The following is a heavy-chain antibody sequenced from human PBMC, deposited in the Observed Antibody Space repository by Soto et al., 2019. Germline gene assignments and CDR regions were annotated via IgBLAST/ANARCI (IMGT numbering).Heavy chain of an antibody. V-gene: IGHV1-69*02. CDR1: GGTFSSYT. J-gene: IGHJ5*02. CDR2: IIPILGIA. Sequence: QVQLVQSGAEVKKPGSSVKVSCKASGGTFSSYTISWVRQAPGQGLEWMGRIIPILGIANYAQKFQGRVTITADKSTSTAYMELSSLRSEDTAVYYCARVSTSCCLTTTRSTYNWFDPWGQGTLVTVSS. D-gene: IGHD1-1*01. CDR3: ARVSTSCCLTTTRSTYNWFDP.